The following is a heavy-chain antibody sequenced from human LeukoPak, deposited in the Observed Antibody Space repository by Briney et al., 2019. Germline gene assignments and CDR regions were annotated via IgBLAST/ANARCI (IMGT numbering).Heavy chain of an antibody. D-gene: IGHD4-23*01. V-gene: IGHV3-23*01. CDR1: GLPFSTYA. CDR2: ITSSGGAT. Sequence: GGSLRLSCSASGLPFSTYAMTWVRQTPGKGLEWVSAITSSGGATYYANSVKGRFTISRDNSKNTLYLQMNGLRAEDTAVYYCAKSVEPVVTYHYYFMDVWGKGTTVTVSS. CDR3: AKSVEPVVTYHYYFMDV. J-gene: IGHJ6*03.